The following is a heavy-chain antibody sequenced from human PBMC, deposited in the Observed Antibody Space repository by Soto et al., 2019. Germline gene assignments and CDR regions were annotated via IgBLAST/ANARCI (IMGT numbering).Heavy chain of an antibody. V-gene: IGHV3-9*01. CDR1: GFTFDDYA. Sequence: EVQLVESGGGLVQPGRSLRLSCAASGFTFDDYAMHWVRQAPGKGLEWVSGISWNSGSIGYADYVKGRFTISRDNAKNSLYLQMNSLSAEDTALYYCAKDMGCSSTSCYRAWDYWGQGTLVTVSS. D-gene: IGHD2-2*01. J-gene: IGHJ4*02. CDR2: ISWNSGSI. CDR3: AKDMGCSSTSCYRAWDY.